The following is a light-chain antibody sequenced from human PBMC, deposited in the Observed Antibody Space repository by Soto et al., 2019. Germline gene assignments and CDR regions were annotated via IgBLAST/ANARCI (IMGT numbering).Light chain of an antibody. Sequence: IQMTQTPSSLSASVGDRVTIICQASQDITNYLNWYHQKPGNVPNLLINDSSNMETGVPSRFSGSGTGTYFSFTIISLQPEDISTYYCQQYDNLPLTFGQGTRLEIK. J-gene: IGKJ5*01. CDR2: DSS. CDR1: QDITNY. CDR3: QQYDNLPLT. V-gene: IGKV1-33*01.